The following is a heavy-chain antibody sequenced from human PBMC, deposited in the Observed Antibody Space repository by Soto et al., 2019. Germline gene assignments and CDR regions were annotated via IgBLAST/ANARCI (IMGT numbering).Heavy chain of an antibody. V-gene: IGHV4-59*01. CDR1: GGSISSYY. D-gene: IGHD1-20*01. CDR2: IYYSGST. Sequence: QVQLQESGPGLVKPSETLSLTCTVSGGSISSYYWSWIRQPPGKGLEWIGYIYYSGSTNYNPSLKSRVTISVDTSKNQFSLKLSSVTAADTAVYYCARGNNWNDEWGQGTLVTVSS. J-gene: IGHJ4*02. CDR3: ARGNNWNDE.